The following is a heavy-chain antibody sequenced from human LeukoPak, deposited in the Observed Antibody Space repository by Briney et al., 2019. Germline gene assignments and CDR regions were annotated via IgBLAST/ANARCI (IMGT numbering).Heavy chain of an antibody. Sequence: ASVTVSCKASGYTFTGYYIHWVRQAPGQGLEWMGWINPNSGGTNYAQKFQSRVTMTRDTSISTAYMELSRLRSDDTAVYYCARDLGGDYWGQGTLVTVSS. CDR2: INPNSGGT. V-gene: IGHV1-2*02. J-gene: IGHJ4*02. CDR1: GYTFTGYY. CDR3: ARDLGGDY.